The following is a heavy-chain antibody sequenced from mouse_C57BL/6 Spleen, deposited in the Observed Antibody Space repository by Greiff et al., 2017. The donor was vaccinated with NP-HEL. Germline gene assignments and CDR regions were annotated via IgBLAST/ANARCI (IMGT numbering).Heavy chain of an antibody. CDR1: GYTFTSYD. Sequence: VKLMESGPELVKPGASVKLSCKASGYTFTSYDINWVKQRPGQGLEWIGWIYPRDGSTKYNEKFKGKATLTVDTSSSTAYMELHSLTSEDSAVYFCARSITTVVATGDYWGQGTTLTVSS. V-gene: IGHV1-85*01. J-gene: IGHJ2*01. CDR2: IYPRDGST. CDR3: ARSITTVVATGDY. D-gene: IGHD1-1*01.